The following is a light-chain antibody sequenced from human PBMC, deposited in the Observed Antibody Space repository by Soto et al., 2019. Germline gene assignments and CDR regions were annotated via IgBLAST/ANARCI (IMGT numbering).Light chain of an antibody. CDR3: QQYDKWPPIT. CDR1: QSVVAN. V-gene: IGKV3-15*01. J-gene: IGKJ5*01. CDR2: RAS. Sequence: EVVLTQSPATLSASPGERATLSCRASQSVVANLAWYQQKPGQAPRLLIYRASTRAIGVPDRFGAAGSGTEFTLTIRSLQSEDFAVYYCQQYDKWPPITFGQGTRLEVK.